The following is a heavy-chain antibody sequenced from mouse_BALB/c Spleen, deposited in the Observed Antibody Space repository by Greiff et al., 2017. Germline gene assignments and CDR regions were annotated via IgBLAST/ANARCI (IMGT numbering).Heavy chain of an antibody. Sequence: QVQLKESGAELVRPGSSVKISCKASGYAFSSYWMNWVKQRPGQGLEWIGQIYPGDGDTNYNGKFKGKATLTADKSSSTAYMQLSSLTSEDSAVYFCARWAHYAMDYWGQGTSVTVSS. CDR2: IYPGDGDT. CDR3: ARWAHYAMDY. V-gene: IGHV1-80*01. CDR1: GYAFSSYW. J-gene: IGHJ4*01.